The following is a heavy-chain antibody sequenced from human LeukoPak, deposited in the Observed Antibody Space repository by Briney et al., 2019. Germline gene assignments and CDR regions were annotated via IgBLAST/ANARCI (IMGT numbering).Heavy chain of an antibody. CDR1: GFTFGTYG. Sequence: GGSLRLSCAASGFTFGTYGMHWVRQAPGKGLEWVAFTRYDGSNKDYVDSVKGRFTISRDNSKNTLYLQMNSLRAEDTALYYCAKDDSGNSLDYWGRGTPVTVSS. D-gene: IGHD2/OR15-2a*01. CDR2: TRYDGSNK. J-gene: IGHJ4*02. V-gene: IGHV3-30*02. CDR3: AKDDSGNSLDY.